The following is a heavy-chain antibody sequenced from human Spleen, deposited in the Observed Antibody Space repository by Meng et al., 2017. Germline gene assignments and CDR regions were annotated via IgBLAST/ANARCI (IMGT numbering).Heavy chain of an antibody. CDR3: AKDLIVGATTEKFDY. CDR1: GFTFSNYA. J-gene: IGHJ4*02. Sequence: GGSLRLSCAASGFTFSNYAMGWVRQAPGKGLEWVSGIGTGVDTYYPDSVKGRFTISRDNFKNMVFLQMNSLRPEDTAVYYCAKDLIVGATTEKFDYWGQGTLVTVSS. D-gene: IGHD1-26*01. V-gene: IGHV3-23*01. CDR2: IGTGVDT.